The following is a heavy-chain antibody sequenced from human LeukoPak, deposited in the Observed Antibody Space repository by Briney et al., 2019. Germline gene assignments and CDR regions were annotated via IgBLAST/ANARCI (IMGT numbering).Heavy chain of an antibody. CDR1: GGSISGNY. CDR2: IHSSGYT. D-gene: IGHD1-26*01. J-gene: IGHJ5*02. CDR3: TKRQGPTSGSYDYFDP. V-gene: IGHV4-4*09. Sequence: SETLSLTCTVSGGSISGNYWSWIRQPPGQGLEWIAYIHSSGYTNYNPSLKSRVTISVDTSNNQFSLKVTSVTAADTAMHYCTKRQGPTSGSYDYFDPWGQGALVTVSS.